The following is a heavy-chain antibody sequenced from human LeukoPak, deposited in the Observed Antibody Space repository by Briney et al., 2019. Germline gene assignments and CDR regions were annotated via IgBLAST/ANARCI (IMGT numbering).Heavy chain of an antibody. CDR3: TRGLWGIDY. J-gene: IGHJ4*02. CDR1: GFTLSSYW. CDR2: IDTDESAT. D-gene: IGHD7-27*01. Sequence: GGSLRLSCAASGFTLSSYWMHWVRHAPGKGLMWVSRIDTDESATNYADSVKGRFTISRDNAENTLYLEMNSLRAEDTAVYYCTRGLWGIDYWGQGTLVTVSS. V-gene: IGHV3-74*01.